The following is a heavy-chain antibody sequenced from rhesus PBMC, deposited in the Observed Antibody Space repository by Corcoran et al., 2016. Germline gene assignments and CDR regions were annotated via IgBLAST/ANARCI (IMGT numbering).Heavy chain of an antibody. V-gene: IGHV4S18*01. J-gene: IGHJ4*01. Sequence: QVQLQESGPGLVKPSETLSLTCGVSGASLTNYWWSWIRQPPGKELEWIGYIYGNSASTKYNPSPKNRVTISKGTSKNQFSLKLSAVTAADTAVYYCARDGDTVGTAYFDYWGQGVLVTVSS. D-gene: IGHD5-42*01. CDR1: GASLTNYW. CDR3: ARDGDTVGTAYFDY. CDR2: IYGNSAST.